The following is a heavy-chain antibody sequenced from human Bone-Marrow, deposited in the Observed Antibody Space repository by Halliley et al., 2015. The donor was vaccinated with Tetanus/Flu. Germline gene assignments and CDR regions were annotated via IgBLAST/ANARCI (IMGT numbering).Heavy chain of an antibody. CDR2: IYPGDSDT. CDR3: AKWAVGGSYYYYCGIEV. J-gene: IGHJ6*02. CDR1: GYSFTSYW. Sequence: QLVQSGAEVKKPGESLKISCKASGYSFTSYWIGWVRQMPGKGLEWMGIIYPGDSDTRYSPSFQGQVTISADKSISTAYLQWSSRKASDTAMYYGAKWAVGGSYYYYCGIEVWGQGTTVTVSS. D-gene: IGHD6-19*01. V-gene: IGHV5-51*03.